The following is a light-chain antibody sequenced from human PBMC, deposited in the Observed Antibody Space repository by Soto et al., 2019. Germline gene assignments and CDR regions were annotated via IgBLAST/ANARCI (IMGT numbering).Light chain of an antibody. CDR1: QSISSY. CDR3: QQYNSFPWT. V-gene: IGKV1-39*01. J-gene: IGKJ1*01. Sequence: DIQMTQSPSSLSASVGDRVTITCRASQSISSYLNWYQQKPGKAPKLLIYAASSLQSGVPSRFSGSGSGTDFTLTISSLQPEDFATYYCQQYNSFPWTFGLGTKVDIK. CDR2: AAS.